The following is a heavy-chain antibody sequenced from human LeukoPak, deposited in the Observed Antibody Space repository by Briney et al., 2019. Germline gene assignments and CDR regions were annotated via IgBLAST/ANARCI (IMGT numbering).Heavy chain of an antibody. J-gene: IGHJ4*02. CDR1: GFTFSSYW. Sequence: QPGGSLRLSCAASGFTFSSYWMHWVRQAPGKGLVWVSRINTDGSTTIYADSVKGRFTISRDNAKNTLYLQMNSLRDEDTAVYYCARDPTGSIDYWGQGVLVTVSS. CDR3: ARDPTGSIDY. CDR2: INTDGSTT. V-gene: IGHV3-74*01. D-gene: IGHD3-9*01.